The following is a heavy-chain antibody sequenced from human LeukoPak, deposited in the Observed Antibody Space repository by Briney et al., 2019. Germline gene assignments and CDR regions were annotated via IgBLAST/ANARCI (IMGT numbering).Heavy chain of an antibody. CDR1: GFTFSDYY. CDR2: ISSIGSTI. J-gene: IGHJ6*02. CDR3: ARDRIAALYYYYGMDV. Sequence: GGSLRLSCAASGFTFSDYYMSWIRQAPGKGLEWVSYISSIGSTIYYADSVKGRVTISRDKAKKSLYMQMNSLRAEDTAVYYCARDRIAALYYYYGMDVWGQGTTVTVSS. D-gene: IGHD6-13*01. V-gene: IGHV3-11*01.